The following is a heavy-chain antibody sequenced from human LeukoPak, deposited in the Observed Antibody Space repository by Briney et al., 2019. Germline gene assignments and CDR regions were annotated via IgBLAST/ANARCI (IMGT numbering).Heavy chain of an antibody. CDR1: GFTFSDYY. D-gene: IGHD3-3*01. V-gene: IGHV3-11*01. CDR2: ISSSGSTI. Sequence: PGGSLRLSCAASGFTFSDYYMSWIRQAPGKGREWVSYISSSGSTIYYADSVKGQFTISRDNAKNSLYLQMNSLRAEDTAVYYCARDPHYDFWSGYHDYWGQGTLVTVSS. J-gene: IGHJ4*02. CDR3: ARDPHYDFWSGYHDY.